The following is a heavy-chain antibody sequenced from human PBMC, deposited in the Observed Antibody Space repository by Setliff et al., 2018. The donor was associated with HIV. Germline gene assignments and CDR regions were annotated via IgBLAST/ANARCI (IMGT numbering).Heavy chain of an antibody. V-gene: IGHV4-34*01. CDR3: ARRPLFGVVIASVAKMEFDY. CDR1: GGSFSGYY. Sequence: SETLSLTCAVYGGSFSGYYWSWVRQPPGRGLEWIGEVYHTGSTNYNPSLKSRVITSIDKSKNQFSLKIDSVTAADTAVYYCARRPLFGVVIASVAKMEFDYWGQGTLVTVSS. D-gene: IGHD3-3*01. J-gene: IGHJ4*02. CDR2: VYHTGST.